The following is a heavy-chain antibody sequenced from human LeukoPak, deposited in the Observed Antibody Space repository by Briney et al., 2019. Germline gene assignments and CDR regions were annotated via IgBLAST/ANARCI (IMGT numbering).Heavy chain of an antibody. V-gene: IGHV4-59*01. CDR2: IYYSGST. D-gene: IGHD5-24*01. CDR1: GGSISSYY. CDR3: ARDYRGDGSNLGIDY. J-gene: IGHJ4*02. Sequence: PSETLSLTCTGSGGSISSYYWSWIRQPPGKGLEWIGYIYYSGSTNYNPSLKSRVTISVGTSKNQFSLKPSSVTAADTDVYYCARDYRGDGSNLGIDYWGQGTLVTASS.